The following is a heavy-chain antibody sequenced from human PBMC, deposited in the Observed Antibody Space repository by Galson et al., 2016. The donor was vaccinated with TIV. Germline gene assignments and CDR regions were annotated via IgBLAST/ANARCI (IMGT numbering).Heavy chain of an antibody. J-gene: IGHJ6*02. D-gene: IGHD2-15*01. CDR1: GLSVSINY. CDR2: ISDGGKT. CDR3: ARDRVVDATYYFYYYGMDV. V-gene: IGHV3-66*02. Sequence: SLRLSCAASGLSVSINYMTWVRQAPGKGLGWVSLISDGGKTYYSDSVKGRFTISRDNSKNTLYLQMNRLRVEDTAVYYCARDRVVDATYYFYYYGMDVWGHGTAVTVSS.